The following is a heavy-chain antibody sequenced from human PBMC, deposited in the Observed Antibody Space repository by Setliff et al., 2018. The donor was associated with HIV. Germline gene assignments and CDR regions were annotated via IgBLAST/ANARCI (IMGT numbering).Heavy chain of an antibody. J-gene: IGHJ4*02. CDR2: INQDGREK. CDR1: GFTFSTYW. D-gene: IGHD3-22*01. CDR3: AGSRGYFVKAD. Sequence: PGGSLRLSCAASGFTFSTYWMSWVRQAPGKGLEWVANINQDGREKYYVDSVKGRFTISRDNAKDLLYLQTNSLRGEDTAVYYCAGSRGYFVKADWGQGTLVTVSS. V-gene: IGHV3-7*01.